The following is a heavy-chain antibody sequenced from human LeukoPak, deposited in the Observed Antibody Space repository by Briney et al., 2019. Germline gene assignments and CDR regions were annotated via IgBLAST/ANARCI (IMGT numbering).Heavy chain of an antibody. V-gene: IGHV3-21*01. J-gene: IGHJ4*02. Sequence: PGGSLRLSCAASGFTFSSYGMNWVRQAPGKGLEWVSSISSSSSYIYYADSVKGRFTISRDNAKNSLYLQMNSLRAEDTAVYYCARDLPLERVSGGWGFDYWGQGTLVTVSS. CDR2: ISSSSSYI. CDR1: GFTFSSYG. D-gene: IGHD1-1*01. CDR3: ARDLPLERVSGGWGFDY.